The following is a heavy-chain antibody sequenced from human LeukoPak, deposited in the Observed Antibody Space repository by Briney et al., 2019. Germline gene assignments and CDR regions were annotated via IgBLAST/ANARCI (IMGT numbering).Heavy chain of an antibody. CDR2: ISYDGSNK. J-gene: IGHJ4*02. Sequence: GGSLRLSCAASGFTFSSYGMHWVRQAPGKGLEWVAVISYDGSNKYYADSVKGRFTISRDNSKNTLYLQMNSLRAEDAAVYYCKSGGAAPGSFDYWGQGTLVTVSP. V-gene: IGHV3-30*03. CDR1: GFTFSSYG. D-gene: IGHD1-1*01. CDR3: KSGGAAPGSFDY.